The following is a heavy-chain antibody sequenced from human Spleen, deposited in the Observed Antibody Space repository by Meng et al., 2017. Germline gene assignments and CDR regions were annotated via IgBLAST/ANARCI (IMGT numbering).Heavy chain of an antibody. V-gene: IGHV1-2*06. CDR2: INPKSGDT. Sequence: QVKLVRFGAEVKKPGDSVKVSSNASGYNSPDYSTPWVRRAPGQGLEWMGRINPKSGDTHYAQKFQARVTMTGDTSIDTVYMELRSLRSDDTALYFCARTGDDSSSFAFWGQGTLVTVSS. J-gene: IGHJ4*02. CDR1: GYNSPDYS. CDR3: ARTGDDSSSFAF. D-gene: IGHD6-6*01.